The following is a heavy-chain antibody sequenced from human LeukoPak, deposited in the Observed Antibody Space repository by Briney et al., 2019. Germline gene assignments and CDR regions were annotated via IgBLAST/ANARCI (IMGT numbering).Heavy chain of an antibody. Sequence: GGSLRLSCAASGFTFSSYAMSWVRQAPGKGLEWVSAISGSGGSTYYADSVKGRFTIPRDNSKNTLYLQMNSLRAEDTAVYYCARYDFWSGYYPDYWGQGTLVTVSS. D-gene: IGHD3-3*01. J-gene: IGHJ4*02. CDR2: ISGSGGST. CDR3: ARYDFWSGYYPDY. V-gene: IGHV3-23*01. CDR1: GFTFSSYA.